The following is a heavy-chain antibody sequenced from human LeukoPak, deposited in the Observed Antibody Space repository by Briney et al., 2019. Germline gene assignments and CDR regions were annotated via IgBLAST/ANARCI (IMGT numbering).Heavy chain of an antibody. CDR2: ISYDGSNK. J-gene: IGHJ4*02. CDR1: GFTFSSYA. CDR3: AKDEAWRPAAD. V-gene: IGHV3-30-3*01. D-gene: IGHD2-2*01. Sequence: GGSLRLSCAASGFTFSSYAMHWVRQAPGKGLEWVAVISYDGSNKYYADSVKGRFTISRDNSKDTLYLQMNSLRAEDTAIYFCAKDEAWRPAADWGQGTLVTVSS.